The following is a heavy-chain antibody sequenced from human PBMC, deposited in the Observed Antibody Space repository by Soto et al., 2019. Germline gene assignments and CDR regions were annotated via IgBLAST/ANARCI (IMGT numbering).Heavy chain of an antibody. Sequence: GASVKVSCKASGYIFTGYYMHWLRQAPGQGLEWMGWINPNSGGTNYAQKFQGWVTMTRDKSINTAYMELSRLKSDDTAIYYCARVFSNWNYDFDYWG. J-gene: IGHJ4*01. CDR3: ARVFSNWNYDFDY. CDR2: INPNSGGT. V-gene: IGHV1-2*04. D-gene: IGHD1-7*01. CDR1: GYIFTGYY.